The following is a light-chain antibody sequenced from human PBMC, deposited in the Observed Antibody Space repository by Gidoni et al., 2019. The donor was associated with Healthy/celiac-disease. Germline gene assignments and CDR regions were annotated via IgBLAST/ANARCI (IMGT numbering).Light chain of an antibody. J-gene: IGKJ5*01. Sequence: EIVLTQSPATLSLSPGERATLSCRASQSVSSYLAWYQQKPGQAPRLLIYDASNRATGIPARFSGSGSGTDFTRTISSLEPEDFAVYYCQQRSNWPSITFGQXTRLEIK. CDR1: QSVSSY. V-gene: IGKV3-11*01. CDR2: DAS. CDR3: QQRSNWPSIT.